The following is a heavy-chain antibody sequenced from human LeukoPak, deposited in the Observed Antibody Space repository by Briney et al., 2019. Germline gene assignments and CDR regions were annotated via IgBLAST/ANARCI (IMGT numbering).Heavy chain of an antibody. CDR2: IDPNSGGR. V-gene: IGHV1-2*02. CDR3: ARASSSWSHSWFDP. Sequence: GASVKVSFKTSGYTFTGYYIHWLRQAPGQGLEWMGWIDPNSGGRNFAQNFEGRVTMTKDRSLTTAYMELSSLTFDDTAVYYCARASSSWSHSWFDPWGQGTLVTVSS. J-gene: IGHJ5*02. CDR1: GYTFTGYY. D-gene: IGHD6-13*01.